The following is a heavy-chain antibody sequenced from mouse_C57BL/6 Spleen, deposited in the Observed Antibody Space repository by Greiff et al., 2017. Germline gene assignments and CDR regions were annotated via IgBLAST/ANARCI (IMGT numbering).Heavy chain of an antibody. Sequence: QVQLQQSGPELVKPGASVKISCKASGYAFSSSWMNWVKQRPGKGLEWIGRIYPGDGDTNYNGKFKGKATLTADKASSTAYMQLSSLTSEDSAVYFCARDGSSGHFDYWGQGTTLTVSS. V-gene: IGHV1-82*01. CDR3: ARDGSSGHFDY. J-gene: IGHJ2*01. CDR2: IYPGDGDT. CDR1: GYAFSSSW. D-gene: IGHD3-2*02.